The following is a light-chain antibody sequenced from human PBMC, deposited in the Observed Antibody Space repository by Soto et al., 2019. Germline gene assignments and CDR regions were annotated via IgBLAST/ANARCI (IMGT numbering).Light chain of an antibody. CDR2: CAS. V-gene: IGKV3-15*01. Sequence: EIVMTQSPATLSVSPGERATLSCKASQSVSNKLDWYQQKPGQAPRLLIYCASTRATGIPDRFSGSGSGTEYTRTISSLQSEDFAVYYGQQYNNWPYTFGQGTKLEIK. J-gene: IGKJ2*01. CDR3: QQYNNWPYT. CDR1: QSVSNK.